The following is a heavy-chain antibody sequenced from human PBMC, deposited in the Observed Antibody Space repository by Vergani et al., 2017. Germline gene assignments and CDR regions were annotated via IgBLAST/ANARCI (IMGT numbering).Heavy chain of an antibody. D-gene: IGHD3-9*01. CDR3: ARRSGIVYAIFSCSQYFFDF. J-gene: IGHJ4*02. CDR1: GFSIDNGYY. Sequence: QVQVQESGPGLVKPSETLSLTCAVSGFSIDNGYYWDWIRQPPGKGLEWIGSIYRTGRTHFNPSLKSGVTISVDTSNNHFSLRLNSLTAADTAVYYCARRSGIVYAIFSCSQYFFDFWCQGSLVTVSS. CDR2: IYRTGRT. V-gene: IGHV4-38-2*01.